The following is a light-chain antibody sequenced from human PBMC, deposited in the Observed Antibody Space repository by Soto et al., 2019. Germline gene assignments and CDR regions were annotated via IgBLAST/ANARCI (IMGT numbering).Light chain of an antibody. V-gene: IGLV2-14*01. CDR2: DVN. Sequence: QSVLTLPASVSGSPGQSITLSCTGTSSDIGGYDYVSWYQRHPGKAPKLIIYDVNNRPSGVSNRFSGSKSGNTASLTISGLQAEDEADHYCTSYASGSSHVVFGGGTKLTVL. J-gene: IGLJ2*01. CDR3: TSYASGSSHVV. CDR1: SSDIGGYDY.